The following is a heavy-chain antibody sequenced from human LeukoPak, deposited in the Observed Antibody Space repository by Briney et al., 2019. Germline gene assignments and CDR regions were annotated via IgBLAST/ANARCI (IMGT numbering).Heavy chain of an antibody. J-gene: IGHJ4*02. V-gene: IGHV4-39*01. Sequence: SETLSLTCTVSGGSISSNNYYWGWIRQPPGKGLEWIGSIYYSGSTYNNPSLKSRVIISVDTTKNLFSLKLTSVTAADTAVYYCASSPSGYWWNFDCWGQGTLVTVSS. CDR1: GGSISSNNYY. CDR2: IYYSGST. D-gene: IGHD3-22*01. CDR3: ASSPSGYWWNFDC.